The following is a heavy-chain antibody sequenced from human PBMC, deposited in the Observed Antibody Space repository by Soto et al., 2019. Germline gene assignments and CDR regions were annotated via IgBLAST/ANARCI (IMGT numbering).Heavy chain of an antibody. CDR3: ASAREYYYDSSGYYAFDI. V-gene: IGHV3-21*01. CDR1: GFTFSSYS. CDR2: ISSSSSYI. Sequence: GGSLRLSCAASGFTFSSYSMNWVRQAPGKGLEWVSSISSSSSYIYYADSVKGRFTISRDNANNSLYLQMNSLRAEDTAVYYCASAREYYYDSSGYYAFDIWGQGTMVTVSS. D-gene: IGHD3-22*01. J-gene: IGHJ3*02.